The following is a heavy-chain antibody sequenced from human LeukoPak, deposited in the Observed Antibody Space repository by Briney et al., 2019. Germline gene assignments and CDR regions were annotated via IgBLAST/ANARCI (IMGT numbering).Heavy chain of an antibody. V-gene: IGHV4-34*01. J-gene: IGHJ4*02. D-gene: IGHD3-22*01. CDR2: INHSGST. Sequence: PSETLSLTCAVYGGSFSGYYWSWIRQPPGKGLEWIGEINHSGSTNYNPPLKSRVTISVDTSKNQFSLKLSSVTAADTAVYYCARGWYYYDSSGYPYYFDYWGQGTLVTVSS. CDR1: GGSFSGYY. CDR3: ARGWYYYDSSGYPYYFDY.